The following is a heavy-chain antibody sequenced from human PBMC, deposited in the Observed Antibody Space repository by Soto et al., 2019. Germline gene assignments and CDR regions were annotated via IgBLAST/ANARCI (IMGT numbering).Heavy chain of an antibody. CDR3: GREVASYSGGWYGMDV. D-gene: IGHD6-19*01. V-gene: IGHV3-30-3*01. J-gene: IGHJ6*02. CDR1: GFTFSSYA. CDR2: ISYDGSNK. Sequence: QVQLVESGGGVVQPGRSLRLSCAASGFTFSSYAMHWVRQAPGKGLEWVAVISYDGSNKYYADSVKGRFTISRDNSKNTLYLQMSSLRAEDTAVYYCGREVASYSGGWYGMDVWGQGTTVTVSS.